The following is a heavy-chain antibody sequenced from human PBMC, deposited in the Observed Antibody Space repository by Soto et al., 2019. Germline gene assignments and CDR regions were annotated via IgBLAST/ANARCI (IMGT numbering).Heavy chain of an antibody. CDR1: GFTFSSYS. V-gene: IGHV3-21*01. Sequence: PGGSLRLSCAASGFTFSSYSMNWVRQAPGKGLEWVSSISSSSSYIYYADSVKGRFTISRDNAKNSLYLQMNSLRAEDTAVYYYAREVRDGYNFDYWGRGTLVTVSS. D-gene: IGHD5-12*01. CDR2: ISSSSSYI. J-gene: IGHJ4*02. CDR3: AREVRDGYNFDY.